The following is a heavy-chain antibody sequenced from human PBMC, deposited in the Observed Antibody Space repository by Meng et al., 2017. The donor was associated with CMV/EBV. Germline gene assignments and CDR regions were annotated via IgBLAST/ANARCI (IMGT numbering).Heavy chain of an antibody. CDR3: VKSFYKPLLPGQ. CDR1: GFIFSNYW. V-gene: IGHV3-74*01. CDR2: INEDGSAT. D-gene: IGHD2-15*01. J-gene: IGHJ4*02. Sequence: GGSLRLSCATSGFIFSNYWIHWVRQAPGKGLNWVARINEDGSATTYADSVRGRFFVSRDNAKNTADLQMNTVSAEDTAVYYCVKSFYKPLLPGQWGQGIMVTVSS.